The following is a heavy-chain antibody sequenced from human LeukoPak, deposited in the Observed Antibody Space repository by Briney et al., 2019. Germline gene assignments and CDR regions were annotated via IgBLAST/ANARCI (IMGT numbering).Heavy chain of an antibody. Sequence: GGSLRLSCAASGFTFSTYTMNWVRQAPGKGLEWVSYISSSASIIYYADSMKGRFTISRDNAKSSLHLQMNSLRAEDTAVYYCTSLGFDPDYWGQGTLVTVSS. D-gene: IGHD3-9*01. CDR1: GFTFSTYT. J-gene: IGHJ4*02. CDR3: TSLGFDPDY. CDR2: ISSSASII. V-gene: IGHV3-48*04.